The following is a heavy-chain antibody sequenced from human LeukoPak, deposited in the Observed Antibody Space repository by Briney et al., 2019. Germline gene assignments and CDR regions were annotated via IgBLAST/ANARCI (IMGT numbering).Heavy chain of an antibody. CDR3: AKGRTTTVRFLIDY. CDR1: GFTFSSYA. V-gene: IGHV3-30*04. Sequence: GGSLRLSCAASGFTFSSYAMHWVRQAPGKGLEWVAVISYDGSNKYYADSVKGRFTISRDNSKNTLYLQMNSLRAEDTAVYYCAKGRTTTVRFLIDYWGQGTLVTVSS. CDR2: ISYDGSNK. D-gene: IGHD4-17*01. J-gene: IGHJ4*02.